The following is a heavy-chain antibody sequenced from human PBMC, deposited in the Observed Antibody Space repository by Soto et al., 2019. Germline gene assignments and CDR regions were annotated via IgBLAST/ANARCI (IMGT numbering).Heavy chain of an antibody. J-gene: IGHJ4*02. CDR3: AREGLAFGYIWGSFRRTYYFDY. Sequence: GGSLRLSCAASGFTFSSYWMSWVRQAPGKGLEWVANIKQDGSEKYYVDSVKGRFTISRDNAKNSLYLQMNSLRAEDTAVYYCAREGLAFGYIWGSFRRTYYFDYWGQGALVTVSS. CDR1: GFTFSSYW. D-gene: IGHD3-16*02. CDR2: IKQDGSEK. V-gene: IGHV3-7*01.